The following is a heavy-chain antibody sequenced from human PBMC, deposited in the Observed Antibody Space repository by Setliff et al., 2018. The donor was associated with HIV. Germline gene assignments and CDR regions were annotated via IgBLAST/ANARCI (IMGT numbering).Heavy chain of an antibody. CDR1: GGSISSGGYY. V-gene: IGHV4-31*03. J-gene: IGHJ4*02. CDR3: ARVPPLKAFGGVISLYYFDY. Sequence: SETLSLTCTVSGGSISSGGYYWSLIRQHPGKGLEWIGYIYYSGSTYYNPSLKSRVTISVDTSKNQFSLKLSSVTAADTAVYYCARVPPLKAFGGVISLYYFDYWGQETLVTVSS. D-gene: IGHD3-16*02. CDR2: IYYSGST.